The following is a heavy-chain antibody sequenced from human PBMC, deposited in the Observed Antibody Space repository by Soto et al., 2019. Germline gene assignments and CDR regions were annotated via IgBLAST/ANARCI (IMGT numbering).Heavy chain of an antibody. CDR1: GYTFTSYA. V-gene: IGHV1-3*01. CDR2: INAGNGNT. CDR3: ARGVGLYSGYDY. Sequence: VASVKVSCKASGYTFTSYAMHWVRQAPGQRLEWMGWINAGNGNTKYSQKFQGRVTITRDTSASTAYMELSSLRSEDTAVYYCARGVGLYSGYDYWGQGTLVTVSS. D-gene: IGHD5-12*01. J-gene: IGHJ4*02.